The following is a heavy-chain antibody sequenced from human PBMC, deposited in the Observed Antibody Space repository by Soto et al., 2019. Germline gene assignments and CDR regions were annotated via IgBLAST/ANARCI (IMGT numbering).Heavy chain of an antibody. V-gene: IGHV4-59*01. D-gene: IGHD6-13*01. CDR1: GGSISSYY. CDR2: IYYSGST. Sequence: QVQLQESGPGLVKPSETLSLTCTVSGGSISSYYWSWIRQPPGKGLEWIGYIYYSGSTNYNPSLKSRVTISVDTSKNQFSLKLSSVTAADTAVYYCARRYGTVYVYWGQGTLVPVSS. J-gene: IGHJ4*02. CDR3: ARRYGTVYVY.